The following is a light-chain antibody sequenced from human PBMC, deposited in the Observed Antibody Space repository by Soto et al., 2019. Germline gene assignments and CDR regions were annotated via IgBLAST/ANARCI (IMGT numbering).Light chain of an antibody. CDR2: PDGSGSY. CDR1: SGHSSYI. Sequence: QPVLTQSSSASASLGSSVKLTCTLSSGHSSYIIAWHQQQPGKAPRSLMEPDGSGSYNKVSGVPDRFSGSSSGADRYLTISNLQFEDEADYYCAVFGGGTKVTVL. V-gene: IGLV4-60*02. CDR3: AV. J-gene: IGLJ2*01.